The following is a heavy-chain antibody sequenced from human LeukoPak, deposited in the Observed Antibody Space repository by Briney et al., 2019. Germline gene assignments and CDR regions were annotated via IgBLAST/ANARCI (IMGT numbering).Heavy chain of an antibody. CDR3: ARLYSSSSENWFDP. Sequence: SETLSLTCTVSGGSISSYYWSWIRQPPGKGLEWIGYIYYSGSTNYNPSLKSRVTISVDTSKNQFSLKLSSVTAADTAVYYCARLYSSSSENWFDPWGQGTLVTVSS. D-gene: IGHD6-6*01. J-gene: IGHJ5*02. V-gene: IGHV4-59*01. CDR2: IYYSGST. CDR1: GGSISSYY.